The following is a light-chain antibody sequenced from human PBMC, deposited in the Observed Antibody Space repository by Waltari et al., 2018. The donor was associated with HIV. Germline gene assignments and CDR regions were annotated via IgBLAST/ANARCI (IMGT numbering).Light chain of an antibody. Sequence: SYDLTPTPSVSLSPGQNARITYSGPELPTHAAAWYQQKPGQAPVLVIYKDSERPSGIHERFSGSSSGTTVTLTISGVQAEDEADYYCQSADSSGTVVFGGGTKLTVL. CDR2: KDS. J-gene: IGLJ2*01. V-gene: IGLV3-25*03. CDR3: QSADSSGTVV. CDR1: ELPTHA.